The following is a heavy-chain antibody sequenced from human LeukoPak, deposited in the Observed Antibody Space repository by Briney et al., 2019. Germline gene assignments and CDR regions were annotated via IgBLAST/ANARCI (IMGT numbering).Heavy chain of an antibody. Sequence: SSETLSLTCTVSGGSISSYYWSWIRQPPGKGLEWIGYIYYSGNTNYNPSLKSRVTISVDTSKNQFSLKLSSVTAADTAVYYCARGIRGIAAAGTWYDPWGQGTLVTVSS. CDR2: IYYSGNT. D-gene: IGHD6-13*01. CDR3: ARGIRGIAAAGTWYDP. V-gene: IGHV4-59*12. J-gene: IGHJ5*02. CDR1: GGSISSYY.